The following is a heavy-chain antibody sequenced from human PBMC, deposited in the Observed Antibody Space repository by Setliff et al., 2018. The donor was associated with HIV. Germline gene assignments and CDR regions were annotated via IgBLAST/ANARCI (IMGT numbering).Heavy chain of an antibody. Sequence: ASVKVSCKASGDTFSGYYLNWVRRAPGQRLEWMGWINPKFGGTLYSHKCQGRVVMTRDMSTNTVYMELSSLTSDDTAVYYCARDLSTHWSGYSLCYWGQGTLVTVSS. CDR2: INPKFGGT. J-gene: IGHJ4*02. D-gene: IGHD3-3*01. CDR3: ARDLSTHWSGYSLCY. V-gene: IGHV1-2*07. CDR1: GDTFSGYY.